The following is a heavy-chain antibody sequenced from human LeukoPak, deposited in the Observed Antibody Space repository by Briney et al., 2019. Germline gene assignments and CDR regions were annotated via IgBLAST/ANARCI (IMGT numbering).Heavy chain of an antibody. Sequence: ASVKVSCKASGYTFTSYYMHWVRQAPGQGLEWMGIINPSGGSTSYAQKFQGRVTMTRNTSISTAYMELSSLRSEDTAVYYCARGRRGIRTLGYWGQGTLVTVSS. J-gene: IGHJ4*02. CDR3: ARGRRGIRTLGY. CDR1: GYTFTSYY. V-gene: IGHV1-46*01. D-gene: IGHD1-26*01. CDR2: INPSGGST.